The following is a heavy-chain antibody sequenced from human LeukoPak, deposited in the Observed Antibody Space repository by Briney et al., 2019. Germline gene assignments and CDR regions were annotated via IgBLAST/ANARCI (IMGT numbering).Heavy chain of an antibody. V-gene: IGHV4-34*01. CDR3: ARGLTYGSGSLFDP. J-gene: IGHJ5*02. CDR1: GGSFSGYY. CDR2: INHSGST. D-gene: IGHD3-10*01. Sequence: SETLSLTCAVYGGSFSGYYWSWIRQPPGKGLEWIGEINHSGSTNYNPSLKSRVTISVDTSKNQFSLKLSSVTAADTAVYYCARGLTYGSGSLFDPWGQGTLATVSS.